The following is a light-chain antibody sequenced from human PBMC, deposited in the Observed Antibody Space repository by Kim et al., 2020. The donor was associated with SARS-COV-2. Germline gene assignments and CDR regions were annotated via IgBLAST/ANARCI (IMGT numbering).Light chain of an antibody. CDR1: QDISNY. Sequence: ASVGDRVTITCQASQDISNYLNWYQQKPGKSPKLLIYDASNLETGVPSRFSGSRSGTDFTFTISSLQPEDIATYYCQQYDNLPISFGQGTRLEIK. J-gene: IGKJ5*01. CDR3: QQYDNLPIS. CDR2: DAS. V-gene: IGKV1-33*01.